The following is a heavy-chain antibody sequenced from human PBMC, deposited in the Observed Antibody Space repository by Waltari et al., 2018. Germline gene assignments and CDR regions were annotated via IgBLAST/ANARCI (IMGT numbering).Heavy chain of an antibody. V-gene: IGHV4-59*13. D-gene: IGHD2-15*01. Sequence: QVQLQESGPGLVKPSETLSLTCTVSGDSITSYYWSWIRQPPGKGRECSGYIYYTGSTNYSPSHKSRVTISVDTSKNQFSLKVSSETTADTAVYYCARTADCSGGSCLPYSYGMDVWGQGTTVTVSS. CDR1: GDSITSYY. CDR3: ARTADCSGGSCLPYSYGMDV. J-gene: IGHJ6*02. CDR2: IYYTGST.